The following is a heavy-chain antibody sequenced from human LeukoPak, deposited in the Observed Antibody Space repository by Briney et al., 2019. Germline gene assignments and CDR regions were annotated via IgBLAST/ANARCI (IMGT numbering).Heavy chain of an antibody. CDR1: GYSFTSYW. J-gene: IGHJ6*02. Sequence: GKSLKISCKGSGYSFTSYWIGWVRQMPGKGLEWMGIIYPGDSDTRYSPSFQGQVTISADKSISTAYLQWSSLKASDTAMYYCARRRYYDSSGHYYYGMDVWGQGTTVTVSS. V-gene: IGHV5-51*01. D-gene: IGHD3-22*01. CDR3: ARRRYYDSSGHYYYGMDV. CDR2: IYPGDSDT.